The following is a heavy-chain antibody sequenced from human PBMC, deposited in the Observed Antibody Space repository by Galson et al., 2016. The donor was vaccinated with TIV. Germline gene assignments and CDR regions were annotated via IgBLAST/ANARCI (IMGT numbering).Heavy chain of an antibody. CDR3: AKYGDYFGSGSFSRFDY. CDR2: ISGRSERA. CDR1: GFTFSSFA. D-gene: IGHD3-10*01. Sequence: SLRLSCAASGFTFSSFALSWVRQAPGKGLEWVSTISGRSERAYYADSVEGRFTISRDNFKNTLNLELTTLRAEDTAVYYCAKYGDYFGSGSFSRFDYWGQGTLVSVSS. V-gene: IGHV3-23*01. J-gene: IGHJ4*02.